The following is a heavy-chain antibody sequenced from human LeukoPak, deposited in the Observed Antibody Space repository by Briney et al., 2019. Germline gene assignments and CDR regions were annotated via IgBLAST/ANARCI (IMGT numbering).Heavy chain of an antibody. D-gene: IGHD3-22*01. CDR1: GFSISSKY. J-gene: IGHJ4*02. CDR2: IYSGGST. V-gene: IGHV3-66*01. Sequence: PGGSLRLSCAASGFSISSKYMSWVRQAPGKGLEWVSVIYSGGSTYYADSVKGRFTISRDNSRNTLYLQMNSLRAEDTAVYYCVRVDHYYDSSGYYGGFDYWGQGTLVTVSS. CDR3: VRVDHYYDSSGYYGGFDY.